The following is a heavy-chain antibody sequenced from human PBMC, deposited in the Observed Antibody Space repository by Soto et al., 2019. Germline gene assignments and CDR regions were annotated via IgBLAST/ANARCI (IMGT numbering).Heavy chain of an antibody. Sequence: ASVKVSCKASGYTFTSYGISWVRQAPGQGLEWMGWISAYNGNTNYAQKLQGRVTMTTDTSTSTAYMELRSLRSDDTAVYYWARDGGVAAAGTANVAFDIWGQGTMVTVSS. CDR2: ISAYNGNT. CDR3: ARDGGVAAAGTANVAFDI. J-gene: IGHJ3*02. V-gene: IGHV1-18*01. CDR1: GYTFTSYG. D-gene: IGHD6-13*01.